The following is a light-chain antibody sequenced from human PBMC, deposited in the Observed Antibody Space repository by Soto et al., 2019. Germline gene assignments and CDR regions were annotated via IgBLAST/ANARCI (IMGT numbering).Light chain of an antibody. J-gene: IGLJ7*01. CDR3: SSYTSGTTLVI. CDR1: SSDVGGYNF. CDR2: DVS. V-gene: IGLV2-14*01. Sequence: QSALTQPASVSGSPGQSITVSCTGTSSDVGGYNFVSWFQQHPGKAPQLMIYDVSYRPSGVSDRFSGSKSGNTASLTISGLRAEDEADYYCSSYTSGTTLVIFGGGTQLTVL.